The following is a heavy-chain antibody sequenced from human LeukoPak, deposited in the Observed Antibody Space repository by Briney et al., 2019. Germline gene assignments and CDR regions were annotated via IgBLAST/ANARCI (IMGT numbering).Heavy chain of an antibody. CDR2: ISGGGGHT. D-gene: IGHD5-18*01. J-gene: IGHJ6*02. CDR3: ARWIPSSGGMDV. Sequence: GGSLRLSCAASGFTFSSYGMTRVRQAPGEGLEWVSAISGGGGHTYYTDSVKGRFTISRDNAKNSLYLQMSSLRDEDTAVYYCARWIPSSGGMDVWGQGTTVTVSS. CDR1: GFTFSSYG. V-gene: IGHV3-23*01.